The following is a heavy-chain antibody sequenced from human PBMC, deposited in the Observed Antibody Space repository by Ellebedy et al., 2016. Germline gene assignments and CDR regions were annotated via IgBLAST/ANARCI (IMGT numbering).Heavy chain of an antibody. CDR1: GGPISSGGYY. V-gene: IGHV4-31*03. J-gene: IGHJ5*02. CDR2: IYYSGST. Sequence: SETLSLXCTVSGGPISSGGYYWSWIRQHPGKGLEWIGYIYYSGSTYYNPSLKSRVTISVDTSKNQFSLKLSSVTAADTAVYYCARPIFGAPLKGWFDPWGQGTLVTVSS. D-gene: IGHD3-3*02. CDR3: ARPIFGAPLKGWFDP.